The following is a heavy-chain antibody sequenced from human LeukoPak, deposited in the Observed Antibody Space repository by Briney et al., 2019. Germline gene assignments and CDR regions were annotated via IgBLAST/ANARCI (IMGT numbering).Heavy chain of an antibody. CDR2: ISFDGSNK. Sequence: PGRSLRLSCAASGFTFSSYAMHWVRQAPGKGLEWVAVISFDGSNKYYADSVKGRFTISRDNSKNTLYLQMNSLRAEDTAVYYCAIEGNGNLFDYWGQGTLVTVPS. CDR1: GFTFSSYA. J-gene: IGHJ4*02. CDR3: AIEGNGNLFDY. D-gene: IGHD1-14*01. V-gene: IGHV3-30-3*01.